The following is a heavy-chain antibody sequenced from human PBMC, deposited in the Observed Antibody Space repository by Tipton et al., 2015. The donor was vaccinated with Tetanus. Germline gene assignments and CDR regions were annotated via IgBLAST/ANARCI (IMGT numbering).Heavy chain of an antibody. CDR1: GFTFSNYA. J-gene: IGHJ5*02. Sequence: SLRLSCAASGFTFSNYAMAWVRQAPGKGLEWVSGISVRGSHTYYADPVKGRFSISRDNSKNTVYLQMNSLGDEDTAVYYCAKDPASRGWFAPWGQGTLVSVSS. CDR3: AKDPASRGWFAP. CDR2: ISVRGSHT. V-gene: IGHV3-23*01.